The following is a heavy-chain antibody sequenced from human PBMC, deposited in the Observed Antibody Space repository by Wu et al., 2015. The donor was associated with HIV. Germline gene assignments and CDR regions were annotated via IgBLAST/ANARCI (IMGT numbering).Heavy chain of an antibody. V-gene: IGHV1-8*01. CDR3: ARYIGYCYFDF. CDR1: GYTFTSYD. J-gene: IGHJ2*01. Sequence: QVQLVQSGAEVKKPGASVKVSCKASGYTFTSYDINWVRQAPGQGLEWMGWMNPNSGNTGYAQKFQGRVTMTTDISITTTYMELRGLESDDTAVYYCARYIGYCYFDFWGRGTLVTVSS. D-gene: IGHD3-16*02. CDR2: MNPNSGNT.